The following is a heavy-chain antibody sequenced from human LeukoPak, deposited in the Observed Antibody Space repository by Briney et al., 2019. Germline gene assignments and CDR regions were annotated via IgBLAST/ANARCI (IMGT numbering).Heavy chain of an antibody. Sequence: SVKASCKASGGTFSSYAISWVRQAPGQGLEWMGRIIPIFGIANYAQKFQGRVTITADKSTSTAYMELSSLRSEDTAVYYCARGESEGGWYVGSHFDYWGQGTLVTVSS. CDR2: IIPIFGIA. CDR1: GGTFSSYA. D-gene: IGHD6-19*01. V-gene: IGHV1-69*04. J-gene: IGHJ4*02. CDR3: ARGESEGGWYVGSHFDY.